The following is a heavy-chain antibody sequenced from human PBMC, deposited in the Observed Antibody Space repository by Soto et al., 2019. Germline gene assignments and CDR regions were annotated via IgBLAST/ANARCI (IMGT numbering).Heavy chain of an antibody. CDR2: VNPIVSMS. J-gene: IGHJ4*02. V-gene: IGHV1-69*02. D-gene: IGHD3-10*01. CDR1: GDTFSFYT. CDR3: AASYGSGYRAFDY. Sequence: QVQLVQSGAEVRKPGSSVKVSCKASGDTFSFYTINWVRQAPGLGREWMGRVNPIVSMSNYAQKFQGRVTXTXEXXTNTAYMQLSSLRSEDTAIYYCAASYGSGYRAFDYWGQGALVTVSS.